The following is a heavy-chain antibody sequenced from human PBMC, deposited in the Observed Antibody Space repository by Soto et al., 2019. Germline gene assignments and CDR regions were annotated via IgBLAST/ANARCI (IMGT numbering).Heavy chain of an antibody. V-gene: IGHV1-18*04. Sequence: GASVKVSCKASGYTFTSYGISWVRQAPGQGLEWMGWISAYNGNTNYAQKLQGRVTMTTDTSTSTAYMELRSLRSDDTAVYYCARTAFYSGSYYYFDYWGQGTLVTVSS. D-gene: IGHD1-26*01. CDR3: ARTAFYSGSYYYFDY. CDR1: GYTFTSYG. J-gene: IGHJ4*02. CDR2: ISAYNGNT.